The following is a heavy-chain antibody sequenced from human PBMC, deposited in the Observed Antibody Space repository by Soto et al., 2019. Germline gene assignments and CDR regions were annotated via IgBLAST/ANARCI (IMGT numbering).Heavy chain of an antibody. CDR1: GGSISSGGYS. CDR2: IYHSGST. Sequence: SETLSLTCAVSGGSISSGGYSWSWIRQPPGKGLEWIGYIYHSGSTYYNPSLKSRVTISVDRSKNQFSLKLSSVTAADTAVYYCAARGGGDTAMVERYYYGMDVWGQGTTVTVS. CDR3: AARGGGDTAMVERYYYGMDV. D-gene: IGHD5-18*01. J-gene: IGHJ6*02. V-gene: IGHV4-30-2*01.